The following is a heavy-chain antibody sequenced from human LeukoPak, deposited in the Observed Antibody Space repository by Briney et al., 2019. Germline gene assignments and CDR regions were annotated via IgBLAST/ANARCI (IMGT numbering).Heavy chain of an antibody. CDR3: ARDREMATIYYFDS. D-gene: IGHD5-12*01. J-gene: IGHJ4*02. CDR2: IYYDGSIK. Sequence: GGSLRLSCAASGFTFKSHAMHWVRQAPGKGLEWVALIYYDGSIKYYADSVKGRVTISRDNSQNTLYLQMRNLRVDDTPVYYCARDREMATIYYFDSWGQGTLVTVSS. V-gene: IGHV3-33*01. CDR1: GFTFKSHA.